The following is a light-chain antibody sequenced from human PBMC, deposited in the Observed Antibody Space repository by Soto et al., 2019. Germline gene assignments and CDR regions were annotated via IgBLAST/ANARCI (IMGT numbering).Light chain of an antibody. CDR1: QSVSSY. V-gene: IGKV3-11*01. CDR2: EAS. Sequence: EIVLTQSPATLSLSPGERATLSCRASQSVSSYLAWYQQKPGQAPRLLIYEASNRATGIPARFSGSGSGTDFTFTISSLEPEDFAVYYCQQRSNWPPTFGQGTKVDIK. J-gene: IGKJ1*01. CDR3: QQRSNWPPT.